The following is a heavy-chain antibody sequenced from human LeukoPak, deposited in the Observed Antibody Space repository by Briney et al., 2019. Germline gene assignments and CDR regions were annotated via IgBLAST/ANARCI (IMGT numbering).Heavy chain of an antibody. CDR1: GGSISSYY. CDR3: ARDHPGAPFDY. V-gene: IGHV4-59*01. J-gene: IGHJ4*02. Sequence: PSETLYLTCTVSGGSISSYYWSRIRQPPGKELEWIGYIYYSGSTNYNPSLKSRVTISVDTSKNQFSLKLSSVTAADTAVYYCARDHPGAPFDYWGQGTLVSVSS. D-gene: IGHD1-26*01. CDR2: IYYSGST.